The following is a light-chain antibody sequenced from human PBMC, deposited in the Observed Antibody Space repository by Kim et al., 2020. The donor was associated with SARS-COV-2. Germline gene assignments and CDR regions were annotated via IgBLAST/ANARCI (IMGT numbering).Light chain of an antibody. CDR1: RSLTSRH. Sequence: LGMRATLSCRTSRSLTSRHLAWYQQKAGQAPRLLIYGASNRATGVPDRFSGSGSETDFTLTISRLEPEDFAVYFCQQYGSSPLVTFGQGTRLEIK. J-gene: IGKJ5*01. CDR3: QQYGSSPLVT. V-gene: IGKV3-20*01. CDR2: GAS.